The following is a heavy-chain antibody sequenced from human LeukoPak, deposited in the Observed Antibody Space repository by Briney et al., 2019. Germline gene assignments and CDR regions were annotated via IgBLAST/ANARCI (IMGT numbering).Heavy chain of an antibody. Sequence: ASVKVSCKASGYTFTGYYMHWVRQAPGQGLEWMGWINPNSGGTNYAQKFQGRVTMTRDTSISTAYMELSRLRSDDTAVYYCALRREVLRFLEWLPLWGQGTLVTVSS. J-gene: IGHJ4*02. D-gene: IGHD3-3*01. CDR3: ALRREVLRFLEWLPL. CDR2: INPNSGGT. CDR1: GYTFTGYY. V-gene: IGHV1-2*02.